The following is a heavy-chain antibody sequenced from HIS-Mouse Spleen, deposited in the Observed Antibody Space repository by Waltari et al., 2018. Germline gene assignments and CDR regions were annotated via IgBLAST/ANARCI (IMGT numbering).Heavy chain of an antibody. Sequence: QVQLVESGGGVVQPGRSLRLSCAASGFTFSSYGMHWVRQAPGKGLEWVAVISYDGSNKYYADSVKGRFTISRDNSKNTLYLQMNSLRAEDTAVYYCAKPRDYYDSSGYYFDYWGQGTLVTVS. CDR1: GFTFSSYG. CDR2: ISYDGSNK. J-gene: IGHJ4*02. V-gene: IGHV3-30*18. D-gene: IGHD3-22*01. CDR3: AKPRDYYDSSGYYFDY.